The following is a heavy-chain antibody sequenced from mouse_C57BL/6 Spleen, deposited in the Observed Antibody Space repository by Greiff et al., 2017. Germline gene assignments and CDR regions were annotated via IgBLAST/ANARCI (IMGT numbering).Heavy chain of an antibody. Sequence: VKLQESGPELVKPGASVKISCKASGYAFSSSWMNWVKQRPGKGLEWIGRIYPGDGDTNYNGKFKGKATLTADKSSSTAYMQLSSLTTEDSAVCFCARGGGRDYIDYWAQGTTLTVSS. V-gene: IGHV1-82*01. CDR2: IYPGDGDT. CDR3: ARGGGRDYIDY. D-gene: IGHD3-3*01. CDR1: GYAFSSSW. J-gene: IGHJ2*01.